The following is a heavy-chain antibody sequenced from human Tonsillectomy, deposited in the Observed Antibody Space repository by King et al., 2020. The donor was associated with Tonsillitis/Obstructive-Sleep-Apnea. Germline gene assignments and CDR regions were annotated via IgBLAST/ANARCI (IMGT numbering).Heavy chain of an antibody. J-gene: IGHJ4*02. CDR2: ISAYNDNT. CDR3: ARGWEGLDYGDYDHYYFDY. V-gene: IGHV1-18*01. Sequence: LQLEQSGAEVKKPGASVKVSCKASGYTFTSYGISWVRQAPGQGLEWMGWISAYNDNTNYAQKLQGRVTMTTDTSTSTAYMELRSLRSDDTAVYYCARGWEGLDYGDYDHYYFDYWGQGTLVTVSS. D-gene: IGHD4-17*01. CDR1: GYTFTSYG.